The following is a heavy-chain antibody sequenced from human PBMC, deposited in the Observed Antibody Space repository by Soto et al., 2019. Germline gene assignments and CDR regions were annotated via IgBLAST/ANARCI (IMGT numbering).Heavy chain of an antibody. CDR3: ARHVSGWYYFDY. J-gene: IGHJ4*02. Sequence: QVQLQESGPGLVKPSGTLSLTCAVSGGSFTSNNWWTWVRQPPGQGLEWIGEIYRTGSTNYNPSLKSRVTISLDKSKNQFSLRLSSVTAADTAVYYCARHVSGWYYFDYWGQGTLVTVSS. V-gene: IGHV4-4*02. CDR1: GGSFTSNNW. CDR2: IYRTGST. D-gene: IGHD6-19*01.